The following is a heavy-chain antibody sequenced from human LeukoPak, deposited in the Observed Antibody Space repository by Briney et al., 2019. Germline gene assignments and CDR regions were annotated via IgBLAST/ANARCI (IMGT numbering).Heavy chain of an antibody. CDR1: GYTFTSYG. D-gene: IGHD6-19*01. Sequence: ASVKVPCKASGYTFTSYGINWVRQAPGQGLEWMGWINTYNGNTNYTQKFQGRVTMTTDTSTSTAYMELRSLRSDDTAVYYCARVPQWLEYFQHWGQGTLVTVSS. V-gene: IGHV1-18*01. CDR3: ARVPQWLEYFQH. J-gene: IGHJ1*01. CDR2: INTYNGNT.